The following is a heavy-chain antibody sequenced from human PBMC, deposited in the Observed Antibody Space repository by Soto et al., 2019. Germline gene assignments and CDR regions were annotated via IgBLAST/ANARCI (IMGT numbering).Heavy chain of an antibody. Sequence: QITLKESGPTLVKPTQTLTLTCTFSGFSLSTSGVGMDWIRQPPGKALEWLALIYWDNDRPYSPYLRSRLTITRDTSKNHVVLTMTNMDPVATATYYCAHSRELLFLEWPGYFDHWGPGTPVTVSS. CDR1: GFSLSTSGVG. CDR2: IYWDNDR. CDR3: AHSRELLFLEWPGYFDH. V-gene: IGHV2-5*02. D-gene: IGHD3-3*01. J-gene: IGHJ4*02.